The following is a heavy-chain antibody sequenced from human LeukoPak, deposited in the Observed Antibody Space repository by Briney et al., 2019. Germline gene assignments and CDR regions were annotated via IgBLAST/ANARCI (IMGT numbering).Heavy chain of an antibody. Sequence: SETLSLTCTVSGGSISSYYWSWICQPPGKGLEWIGEINHSGGTNCNPSLKSRVTISVDTSKNQFSLKLTSVTAADMAVYYCAREAYSGSSYVNYWGQGTLVTVSS. D-gene: IGHD1-26*01. CDR1: GGSISSYY. V-gene: IGHV4-34*01. J-gene: IGHJ4*02. CDR3: AREAYSGSSYVNY. CDR2: INHSGGT.